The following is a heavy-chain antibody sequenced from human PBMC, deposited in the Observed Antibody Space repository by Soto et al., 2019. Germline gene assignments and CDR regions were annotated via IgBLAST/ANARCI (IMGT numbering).Heavy chain of an antibody. CDR2: IYSDGKT. Sequence: PGKGLEWVSVIYSDGKTFYADSVKGRFTISRDNSRNTVYLQMNSLRADDTAVFFQAEDGIRYVRSVSAFLLNRSSDL. J-gene: IGHJ2*01. D-gene: IGHD3-10*02. CDR3: AEDGIRYVRSVSAFLLNRSSDL. V-gene: IGHV3-53*01.